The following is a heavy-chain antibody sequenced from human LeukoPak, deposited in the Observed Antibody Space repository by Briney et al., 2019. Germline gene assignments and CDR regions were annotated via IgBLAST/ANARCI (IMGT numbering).Heavy chain of an antibody. J-gene: IGHJ4*02. D-gene: IGHD3-22*01. Sequence: GGSLRLSCAASGFTLSSYGMHWVRQAPGKGLEWVAVISYDGSNKYYADSVKGRFTISRDNSKNTLYLQMNSLRAEDAAVYYCAKEGTSSGYGPPLDYWGQGTLVTVSS. V-gene: IGHV3-30*18. CDR2: ISYDGSNK. CDR3: AKEGTSSGYGPPLDY. CDR1: GFTLSSYG.